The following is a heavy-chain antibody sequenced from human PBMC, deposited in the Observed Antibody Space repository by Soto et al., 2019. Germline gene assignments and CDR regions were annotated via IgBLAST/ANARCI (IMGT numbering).Heavy chain of an antibody. D-gene: IGHD2-15*01. CDR2: FNPKNCDT. CDR1: GYTFIGFS. J-gene: IGHJ6*02. V-gene: IGHV1-2*02. CDR3: SKGRWTVGHCSGGSCYDGMDV. Sequence: QEQLVQSGPEVKKPGASVKVSCESSGYTFIGFSLHWVRQAPGQGLEWMGWFNPKNCDTYYAQKFQGRVTMTRDTSINTVYMELNSLKSADTAVYYCSKGRWTVGHCSGGSCYDGMDVWGQGTTVTVSS.